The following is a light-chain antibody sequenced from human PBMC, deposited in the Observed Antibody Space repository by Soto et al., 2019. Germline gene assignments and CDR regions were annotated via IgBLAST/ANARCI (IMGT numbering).Light chain of an antibody. J-gene: IGKJ2*01. V-gene: IGKV3-11*01. CDR3: QQYNSYSLYT. CDR1: RSVGNN. Sequence: EIVLTQSPATLSLSPGERATLSCRASRSVGNNLAWYQKKPGQAPGLLIYAASTRATGIPARFSGSGSGTDFTLTISSLEPEDFAVYYCQQYNSYSLYTFGQGTKLEIK. CDR2: AAS.